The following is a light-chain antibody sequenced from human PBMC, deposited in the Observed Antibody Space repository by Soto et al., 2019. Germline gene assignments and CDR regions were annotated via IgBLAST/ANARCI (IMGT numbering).Light chain of an antibody. Sequence: QSVLTQPASVSGSPGQSITISCTGTSSDVGNYNYVSWYQQHPGEAPKLMIYDVSNRPSGVSNRFSGSKSGITASLTISGLQAEDEADYYCSSYTSSSTYVFGTGTKVTVL. CDR1: SSDVGNYNY. CDR2: DVS. J-gene: IGLJ1*01. V-gene: IGLV2-14*01. CDR3: SSYTSSSTYV.